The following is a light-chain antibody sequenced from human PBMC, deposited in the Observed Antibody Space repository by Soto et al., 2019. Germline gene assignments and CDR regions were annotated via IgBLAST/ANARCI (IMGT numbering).Light chain of an antibody. Sequence: EIQMTQSPSSLSASLGDRVTITCRASQGIGVYLAWFQQKPGKVPKLLIYAASALQSGVPSRFPGSGSGTDFTLSTSSLQPEDIATYYCQKQDTPPLTLGGGTSVE. CDR1: QGIGVY. V-gene: IGKV1-27*01. CDR2: AAS. J-gene: IGKJ4*01. CDR3: QKQDTPPLT.